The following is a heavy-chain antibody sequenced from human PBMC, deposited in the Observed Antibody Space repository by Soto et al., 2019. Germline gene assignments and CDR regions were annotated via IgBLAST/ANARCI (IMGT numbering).Heavy chain of an antibody. CDR3: ARDRYGAMDV. Sequence: SETLSLTCTVSGGSISSYYWSWIRQPPGKGLEWIGYIYYSGSTNYNPSLKSRVTISVDTSKNQFSLKLSSVTAADTAVYYCARDRYGAMDVWGKGTTVTVSS. V-gene: IGHV4-59*01. CDR2: IYYSGST. CDR1: GGSISSYY. D-gene: IGHD1-20*01. J-gene: IGHJ6*03.